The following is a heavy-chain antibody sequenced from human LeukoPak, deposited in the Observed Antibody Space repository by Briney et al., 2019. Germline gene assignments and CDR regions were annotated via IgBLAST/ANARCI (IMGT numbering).Heavy chain of an antibody. J-gene: IGHJ4*02. D-gene: IGHD3-3*01. V-gene: IGHV4-61*02. Sequence: RSETLSLTCTVSGGSISSGSYYWSWIRQPDGKGLEWIGRIYTSGSTNYNPSLKSRVTISVDTSKNQFSLKLSSVTAADTAVYYCARAELFWSGYDYWGQGTLVTVSS. CDR3: ARAELFWSGYDY. CDR2: IYTSGST. CDR1: GGSISSGSYY.